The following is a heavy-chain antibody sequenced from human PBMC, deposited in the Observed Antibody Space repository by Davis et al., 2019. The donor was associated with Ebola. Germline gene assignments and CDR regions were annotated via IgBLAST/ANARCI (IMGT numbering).Heavy chain of an antibody. CDR1: GGTFSSYA. CDR3: ARGGGYSYGTSYYYGMDV. J-gene: IGHJ6*02. V-gene: IGHV1-69*04. Sequence: AASVKVSCRASGGTFSSYAISWVRQAPGQGLEWMGRIIPILGIANYAQKFQGRVTITADKSTSTAYMELSSLRSEDTAVYYCARGGGYSYGTSYYYGMDVWGQGTTVTVSS. D-gene: IGHD5-18*01. CDR2: IIPILGIA.